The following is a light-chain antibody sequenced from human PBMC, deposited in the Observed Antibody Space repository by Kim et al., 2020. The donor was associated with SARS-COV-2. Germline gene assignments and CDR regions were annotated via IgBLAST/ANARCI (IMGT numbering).Light chain of an antibody. CDR2: DAS. CDR1: QSVSSY. V-gene: IGKV3-11*01. CDR3: QQRSNWPPPT. Sequence: EIVLTQSPATLSLSPGERATLSCRASQSVSSYLAWYQQKPGQAPRLLIYDASNRATGIPARFSGSGSGTDFTLTISSLEPEDFAVYYCQQRSNWPPPTFGGGTKLEI. J-gene: IGKJ4*01.